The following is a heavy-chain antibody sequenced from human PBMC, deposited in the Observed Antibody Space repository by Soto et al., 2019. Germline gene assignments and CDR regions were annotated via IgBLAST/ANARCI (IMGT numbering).Heavy chain of an antibody. V-gene: IGHV3-7*05. CDR3: AREEYSSSSQRSGWYFDL. J-gene: IGHJ2*01. D-gene: IGHD6-6*01. Sequence: ESGGGLVQPGGSLRLSCAASGFTFRSYWMSWVRQAPGKGLEWVANIKQDGSEKYYVDSVKGRFTISRDNAKNSLYLQMNSLRAEDTAVYYCAREEYSSSSQRSGWYFDLWGRGTLVTVSS. CDR1: GFTFRSYW. CDR2: IKQDGSEK.